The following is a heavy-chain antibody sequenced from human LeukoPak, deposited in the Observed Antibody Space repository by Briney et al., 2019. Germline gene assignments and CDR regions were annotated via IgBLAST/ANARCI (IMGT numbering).Heavy chain of an antibody. Sequence: ASVKVSCKVSGYTLTKLSMHWVRQAPGKGLEWMGGFDPEDGETIYAQKFQGSVTMTKDTSTDTAHMDLSSLRSEDTAVYYCTIAQDYHDSSGYYLEYYFDFWGQGTLVTVSS. CDR1: GYTLTKLS. CDR2: FDPEDGET. CDR3: TIAQDYHDSSGYYLEYYFDF. J-gene: IGHJ4*02. V-gene: IGHV1-24*01. D-gene: IGHD3-22*01.